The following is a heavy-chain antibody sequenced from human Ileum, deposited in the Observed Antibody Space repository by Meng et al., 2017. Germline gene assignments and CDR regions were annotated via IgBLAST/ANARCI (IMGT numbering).Heavy chain of an antibody. D-gene: IGHD1-26*01. CDR2: INADSGAT. J-gene: IGHJ4*02. CDR1: GYTLTGYY. CDR3: EREGDNVMFPSAARGDYYLDY. V-gene: IGHV1-2*02. Sequence: ASVKVSCNASGYTLTGYYMHWVRQAPGQGLEWVGWINADSGATNYAQKFKGRVTMTRDTSTTTVYMALSSLGPDDKAIYYCEREGDNVMFPSAARGDYYLDYWGQGTPVTVSS.